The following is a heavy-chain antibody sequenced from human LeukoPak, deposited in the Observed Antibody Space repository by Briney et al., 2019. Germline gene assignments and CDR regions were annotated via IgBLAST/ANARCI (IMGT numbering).Heavy chain of an antibody. D-gene: IGHD6-19*01. CDR2: IYYSGST. V-gene: IGHV4-59*01. CDR1: GGSISSYY. CDR3: ALSGYSSGWGPGY. J-gene: IGHJ4*02. Sequence: SETLSLTCTVSGGSISSYYWSWIRQPPGKGLECIGYIYYSGSTNYNPSLKSRVTISVDTSKNQFSLKLSSVTAADTAVYYCALSGYSSGWGPGYWGQGTLVTVSS.